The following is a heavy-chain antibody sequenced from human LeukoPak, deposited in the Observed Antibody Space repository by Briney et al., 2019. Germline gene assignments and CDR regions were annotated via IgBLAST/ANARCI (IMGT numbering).Heavy chain of an antibody. CDR2: ISTNNGNT. CDR3: ARGRDSSGYYYHFDY. J-gene: IGHJ4*02. CDR1: GYIFTSSG. D-gene: IGHD3-22*01. V-gene: IGHV1-18*01. Sequence: ASVKVSCKASGYIFTSSGISWVRQAPGQGLQWMGWISTNNGNTNYAQRFQGRVTMTRDTSISTAYMELSRLRSDDTAVYYCARGRDSSGYYYHFDYWGQGTLVTVSS.